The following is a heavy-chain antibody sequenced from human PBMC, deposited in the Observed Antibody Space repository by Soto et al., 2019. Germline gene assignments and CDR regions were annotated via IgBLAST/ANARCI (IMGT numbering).Heavy chain of an antibody. Sequence: GGSLRLSCVASGFTFSNYWMSWVRQAPGKGLEWVANIKHDGSEKFSVDSEKGRFTISRDNTKNSVYLQMNSLRAEDTAVYYCAREATGYYYFDYWGQGTLATVYS. D-gene: IGHD3-9*01. J-gene: IGHJ4*02. CDR1: GFTFSNYW. V-gene: IGHV3-7*01. CDR2: IKHDGSEK. CDR3: AREATGYYYFDY.